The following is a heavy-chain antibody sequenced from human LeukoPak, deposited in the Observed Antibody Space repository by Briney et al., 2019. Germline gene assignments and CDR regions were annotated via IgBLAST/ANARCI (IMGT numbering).Heavy chain of an antibody. CDR2: ISGSRSTI. J-gene: IGHJ4*02. CDR3: AKNIAAPTTPFDY. V-gene: IGHV3-48*01. D-gene: IGHD6-13*01. CDR1: GFTFSSYS. Sequence: PGGSLRLSCAASGFTFSSYSMNWVRQAPGKGLEWVSYISGSRSTIYYADSVKGRFTISRDNAKNTLYLQMNYLRAEDTALYYCAKNIAAPTTPFDYWGQGTLVTVSS.